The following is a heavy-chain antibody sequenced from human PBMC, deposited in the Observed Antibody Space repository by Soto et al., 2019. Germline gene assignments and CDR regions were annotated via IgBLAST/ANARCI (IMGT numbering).Heavy chain of an antibody. CDR2: IIPIFGTA. CDR1: GGTFSSYA. J-gene: IGHJ6*02. D-gene: IGHD5-12*01. V-gene: IGHV1-69*13. Sequence: ASVKVSCKASGGTFSSYAISWVRQAPGQGLEWMGGIIPIFGTANYAQKFQGRVTITADESTSTAYMELSSLRSEDTAVYYCARKEMATLTDYYSYGMAVWGQGTTVTVSS. CDR3: ARKEMATLTDYYSYGMAV.